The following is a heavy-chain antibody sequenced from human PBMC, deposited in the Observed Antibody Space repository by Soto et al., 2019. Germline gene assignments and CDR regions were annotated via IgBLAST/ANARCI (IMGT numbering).Heavy chain of an antibody. CDR1: GGTFSSYA. CDR2: IIPIFGTA. D-gene: IGHD3-22*01. J-gene: IGHJ4*02. V-gene: IGHV1-69*13. Sequence: LVKVSCKASGGTFSSYAISWVRQAPGQGLEWMGGIIPIFGTANYAQKFQGRVTITADESTSTAYMELSSLRSEDTAVYYCARDRYYYDSSGYYYVAYYFDYWGQGTLVTVSS. CDR3: ARDRYYYDSSGYYYVAYYFDY.